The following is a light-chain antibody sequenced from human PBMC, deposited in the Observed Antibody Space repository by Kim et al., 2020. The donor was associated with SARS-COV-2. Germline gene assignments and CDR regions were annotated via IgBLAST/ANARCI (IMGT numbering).Light chain of an antibody. Sequence: QSVLTQPPSASGTPGQRVTISCSGSSSNIGSNSVNWYQQLPGTAPKLLIYSNNQRPSGVSDRFSGSKSGTSASLAISGLQSEDEADYYCAAWDDSSYVFGTGTKVTVL. CDR3: AAWDDSSYV. CDR1: SSNIGSNS. J-gene: IGLJ1*01. V-gene: IGLV1-44*01. CDR2: SNN.